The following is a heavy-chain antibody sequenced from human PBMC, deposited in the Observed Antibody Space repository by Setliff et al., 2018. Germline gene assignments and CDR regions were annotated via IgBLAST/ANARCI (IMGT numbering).Heavy chain of an antibody. CDR2: IYHSGSS. CDR3: ARRDGSIIYREFFDN. Sequence: PSETLSLTCTVSGGSISSRSYYWGWIRQPPGKGLEWIGSIYHSGSSYYNPSLRSRVTISVDTSKNQFSLILRSVTAADTAVYYCARRDGSIIYREFFDNWGQGALVTVSS. V-gene: IGHV4-39*07. CDR1: GGSISSRSYY. D-gene: IGHD3-10*01. J-gene: IGHJ4*02.